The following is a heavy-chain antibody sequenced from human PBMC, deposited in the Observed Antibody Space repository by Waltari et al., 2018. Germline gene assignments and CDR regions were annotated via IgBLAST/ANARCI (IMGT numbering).Heavy chain of an antibody. Sequence: EVQLVESGGGLVQPGRSLRLSCAASGFTFDAYAMQWVRQAPGKVLWWVSGISWNSRSRGYADSVKGRFTISRDNAKNSLYLQMNSLRAEDTALYYCAKDIAAVAQWYFDYWGQGTLVTVSS. CDR2: ISWNSRSR. CDR3: AKDIAAVAQWYFDY. CDR1: GFTFDAYA. V-gene: IGHV3-9*01. J-gene: IGHJ4*02. D-gene: IGHD6-13*01.